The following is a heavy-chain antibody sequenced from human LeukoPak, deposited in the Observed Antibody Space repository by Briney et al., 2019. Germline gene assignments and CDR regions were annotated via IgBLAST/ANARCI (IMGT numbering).Heavy chain of an antibody. J-gene: IGHJ4*02. D-gene: IGHD6-13*01. Sequence: SEALSLTCTVSGGSISSGGYYWSWIRQHPGKGLEWIGYIYYSGSTYYNPSLKSRVTISVDTSKNQFSLKLSSVTAADTAVYYCARDPDSGIAAVGYFDYWGQGTLVTVSS. CDR2: IYYSGST. V-gene: IGHV4-31*03. CDR1: GGSISSGGYY. CDR3: ARDPDSGIAAVGYFDY.